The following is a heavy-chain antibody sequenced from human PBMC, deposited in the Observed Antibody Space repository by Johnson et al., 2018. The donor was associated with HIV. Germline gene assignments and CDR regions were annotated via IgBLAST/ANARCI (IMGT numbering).Heavy chain of an antibody. Sequence: VQLVESGGGLVQPGGSLRLSCAASGFTFSSYAMSWVRQAPGKGLEWVSVIYSGGSTYYADSVKGRFTISRDNSKNTLYLQMNSLRVEDTAVYYCAREMAWEDAFDIWGQGTMVTVSS. V-gene: IGHV3-66*01. CDR2: IYSGGST. J-gene: IGHJ3*02. CDR3: AREMAWEDAFDI. CDR1: GFTFSSYA. D-gene: IGHD5-24*01.